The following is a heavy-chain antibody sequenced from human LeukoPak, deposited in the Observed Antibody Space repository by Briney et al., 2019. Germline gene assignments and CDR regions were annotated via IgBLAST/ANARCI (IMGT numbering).Heavy chain of an antibody. D-gene: IGHD3-22*01. CDR2: IYYSGST. Sequence: SETLSLTCTVSGGSISSYYWSWIRQPPEKGLEWIGYIYYSGSTNYNPSLKSRVTMSVDTSKNQFSLKLSSVTAADTAVYYCARVPFTYYYDSSGYIRLSGWFDPWGQGTLVTVSS. CDR1: GGSISSYY. V-gene: IGHV4-59*01. J-gene: IGHJ5*02. CDR3: ARVPFTYYYDSSGYIRLSGWFDP.